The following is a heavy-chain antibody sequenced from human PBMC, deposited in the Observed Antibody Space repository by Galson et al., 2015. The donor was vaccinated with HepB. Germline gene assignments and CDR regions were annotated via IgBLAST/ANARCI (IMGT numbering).Heavy chain of an antibody. CDR2: ISHDGSNK. V-gene: IGHV3-30*18. CDR1: GFTFSSYG. Sequence: SLRLSCAASGFTFSSYGMHWVRQAPGKGLEWVAVISHDGSNKYYADSVKGRFTISRDNSKNTLYLQMNSLRAEDTAVYYCAKAALPWSGYSIFDYWGQGTLVTVSS. CDR3: AKAALPWSGYSIFDY. J-gene: IGHJ4*02. D-gene: IGHD3-3*01.